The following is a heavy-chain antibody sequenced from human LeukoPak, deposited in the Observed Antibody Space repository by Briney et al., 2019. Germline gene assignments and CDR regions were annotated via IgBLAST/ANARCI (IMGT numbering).Heavy chain of an antibody. CDR2: IYYSGST. D-gene: IGHD4-17*01. Sequence: SETLSLTCTVSGGSISSSTSGWGWYWGWIRQPPGKGLEWIWYIYYSGSTYYNPSLKSRVTISVDTSKNQFSLKLSSVTAADTAVYYCARDLLDDYGDQIDAFDIWGQGTMVTVSS. CDR1: GGSISSSTSGWGWY. CDR3: ARDLLDDYGDQIDAFDI. J-gene: IGHJ3*02. V-gene: IGHV4-31*03.